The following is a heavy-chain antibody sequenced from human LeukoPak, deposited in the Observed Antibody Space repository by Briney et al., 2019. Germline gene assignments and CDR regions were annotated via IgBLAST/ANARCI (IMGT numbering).Heavy chain of an antibody. CDR3: AGGVGTTGTTSCYYYYGMDV. CDR2: IKQDGSEK. Sequence: GGSLRLSCAASGFTFSSYWMSWVRQAPGKGLEWVANIKQDGSEKYYVDSVKGRFTISRDNAKNSLYLQMNSLRAEDTAVYYCAGGVGTTGTTSCYYYYGMDVWGQGTTVTVSS. J-gene: IGHJ6*02. V-gene: IGHV3-7*01. CDR1: GFTFSSYW. D-gene: IGHD1-1*01.